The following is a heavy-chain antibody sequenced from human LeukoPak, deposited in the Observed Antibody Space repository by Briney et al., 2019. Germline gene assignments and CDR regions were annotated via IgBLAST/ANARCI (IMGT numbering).Heavy chain of an antibody. J-gene: IGHJ4*02. Sequence: PGGSLRLSCAASGFTFSSYGMHWVRQAPGKGLEWVAVISYDGSNKYYADSVKGRFTISRDNSKNTLYLQMNRLRAEDTAVYYCAKDLDYDSSGFFDYWGQGTLVTVSS. V-gene: IGHV3-30*18. CDR1: GFTFSSYG. D-gene: IGHD3-22*01. CDR2: ISYDGSNK. CDR3: AKDLDYDSSGFFDY.